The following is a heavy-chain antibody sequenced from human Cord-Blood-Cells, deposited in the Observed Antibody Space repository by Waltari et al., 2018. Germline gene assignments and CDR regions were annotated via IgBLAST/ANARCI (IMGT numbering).Heavy chain of an antibody. Sequence: QVQLQESGPGLVKPSDTLSLTCTVSGGSISIYSWSWIRQPAGKGLEWFGRIYTSGSTNYNPSLKSRVTMSVDTSKNQFSLKLSSVTAADTAVYYCARGGWGVIAARPAFDIWGQGTMVTVSS. D-gene: IGHD6-6*01. CDR3: ARGGWGVIAARPAFDI. CDR2: IYTSGST. V-gene: IGHV4-4*07. J-gene: IGHJ3*02. CDR1: GGSISIYS.